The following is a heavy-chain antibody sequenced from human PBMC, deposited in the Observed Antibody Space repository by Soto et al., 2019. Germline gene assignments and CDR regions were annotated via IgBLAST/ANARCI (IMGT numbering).Heavy chain of an antibody. V-gene: IGHV3-49*03. D-gene: IGHD3-3*01. J-gene: IGHJ6*02. CDR2: IRSKAYGGTT. CDR1: GFTFGDYA. Sequence: GGSLRLSCTASGFTFGDYAMSWFRQAPGKGLEWVGFIRSKAYGGTTEYAASVKGRFTISRDDSKSIAYLQMNSLKTEDTAVYYCTRDYDLYYYYYGMDVWGQGTTVTVSS. CDR3: TRDYDLYYYYYGMDV.